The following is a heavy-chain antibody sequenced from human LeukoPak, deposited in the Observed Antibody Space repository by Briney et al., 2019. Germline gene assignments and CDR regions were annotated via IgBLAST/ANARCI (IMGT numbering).Heavy chain of an antibody. CDR2: MNPNSGNT. CDR1: GYTFTSYD. Sequence: ASVKVSCKASGYTFTSYDINWVRQATGQGLEWMGWMNPNSGNTGYAQKLQGRVTMTTDTSTSTAYMELRSLRSDDTAVYYCARTSHDYGATFDPWGQGTLVTVSS. D-gene: IGHD4-17*01. V-gene: IGHV1-8*01. J-gene: IGHJ5*02. CDR3: ARTSHDYGATFDP.